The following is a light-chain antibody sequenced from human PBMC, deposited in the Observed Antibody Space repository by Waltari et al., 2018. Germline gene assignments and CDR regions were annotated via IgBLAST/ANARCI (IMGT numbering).Light chain of an antibody. CDR1: QSIGSW. CDR2: QAS. J-gene: IGKJ1*01. CDR3: QQHNSYRT. V-gene: IGKV1-5*03. Sequence: DIQMTQSPSTLSASVGDRVTITCRASQSIGSWLAWYQQKPGKAPKLLISQASTLESGVPPRFSCSGSGTEFTLTISSLQPDDLATYYCQQHNSYRTFGQGTKVGIK.